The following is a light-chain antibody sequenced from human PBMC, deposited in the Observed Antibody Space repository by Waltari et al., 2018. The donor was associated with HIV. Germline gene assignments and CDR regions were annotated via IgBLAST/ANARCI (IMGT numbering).Light chain of an antibody. J-gene: IGLJ3*02. Sequence: SYELTQPPSVSVSPGQTAKITCSGDALPRQTAYWYQQNPGQAPQLVIYKDTGRRSRIPGRSSGSRSGTTVTLTSRGVQAEDEADYDCQLPHNPTPCWVVGGGTKLTV. CDR2: KDT. CDR3: QLPHNPTPCWV. CDR1: ALPRQT. V-gene: IGLV3-25*03.